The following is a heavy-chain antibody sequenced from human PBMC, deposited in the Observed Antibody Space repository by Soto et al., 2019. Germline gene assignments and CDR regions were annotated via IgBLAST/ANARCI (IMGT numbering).Heavy chain of an antibody. V-gene: IGHV3-23*01. D-gene: IGHD2-21*01. Sequence: GGSLRLSCKASGFQFSSYAMSWVRQAPGKGLEWVSSISGSGEKTFYADSVKGRFTFSRDNSRNILYLEMNSLRVEDRAIYYCARDWTPRRALHYLGQGTLVKVSS. CDR2: ISGSGEKT. CDR1: GFQFSSYA. CDR3: ARDWTPRRALHY. J-gene: IGHJ4*02.